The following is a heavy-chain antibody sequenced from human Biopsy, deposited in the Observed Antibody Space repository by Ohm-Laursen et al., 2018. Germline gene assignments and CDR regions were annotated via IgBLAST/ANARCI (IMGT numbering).Heavy chain of an antibody. CDR2: ISGGGGRT. CDR3: AKEVFSAVGTSGFDP. Sequence: GSLRLSCSASGFTFSNYAMSWVRQAPGKGLEWVSGISGGGGRTYYAESMKGRFTISRDNSKKTVYLQMKSLRAEDTAVYYCAKEVFSAVGTSGFDPWGQGTLVTVSS. J-gene: IGHJ5*02. CDR1: GFTFSNYA. V-gene: IGHV3-23*01. D-gene: IGHD1/OR15-1a*01.